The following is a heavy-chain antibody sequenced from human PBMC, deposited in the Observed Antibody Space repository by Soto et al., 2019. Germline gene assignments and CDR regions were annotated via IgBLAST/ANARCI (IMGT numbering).Heavy chain of an antibody. D-gene: IGHD2-2*01. CDR3: ARWVPAAIYYYYYGMDV. CDR1: GYTFTSYG. V-gene: IGHV1-18*01. CDR2: ISAYNGNT. Sequence: GASVKVSCKASGYTFTSYGISWVRQAPGQGLEWMGWISAYNGNTNYAQKLQGRVTMTTDTSTSTAYMELRSLRSDDTAVYYCARWVPAAIYYYYYGMDVWGQGTTVTVSS. J-gene: IGHJ6*02.